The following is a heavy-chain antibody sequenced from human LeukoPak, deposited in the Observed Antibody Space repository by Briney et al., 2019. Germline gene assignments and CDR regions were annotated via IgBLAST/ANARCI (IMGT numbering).Heavy chain of an antibody. CDR2: ISAYNGNT. D-gene: IGHD5-24*01. Sequence: ASVTVSCKASGYTFTSYGISWVRQAPGQGLEWMGWISAYNGNTNYAQKLQGRVTMTTDTSTSTAYMELRSLRSDDTAVYYCARPVEMATIGSAFDIWGQGTMVTVSS. CDR3: ARPVEMATIGSAFDI. CDR1: GYTFTSYG. V-gene: IGHV1-18*01. J-gene: IGHJ3*02.